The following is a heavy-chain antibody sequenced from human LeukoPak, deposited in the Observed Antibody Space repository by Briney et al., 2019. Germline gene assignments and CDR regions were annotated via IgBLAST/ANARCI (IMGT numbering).Heavy chain of an antibody. J-gene: IGHJ5*02. V-gene: IGHV5-10-1*01. D-gene: IGHD2-2*01. CDR1: GYSFTSYW. Sequence: GESLKISCKGSGYSFTSYWISWVRQMPGKGLEWMGRIDPSDSYTNYSPSFQGHVTISADKSISTAYLQWSSLKASDTAMYYCARHGCSSISCYLGRFDPWGQGTLVTVSS. CDR2: IDPSDSYT. CDR3: ARHGCSSISCYLGRFDP.